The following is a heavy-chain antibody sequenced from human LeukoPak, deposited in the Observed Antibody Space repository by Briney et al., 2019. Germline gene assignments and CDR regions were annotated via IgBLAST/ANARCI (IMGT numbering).Heavy chain of an antibody. J-gene: IGHJ4*02. CDR3: ARDTVLSGYYTFDY. CDR2: ISGSSNYT. CDR1: EFTFSDYY. Sequence: GGSLRLSCTASEFTFSDYYMSWIRQAPGKGLEGVSYISGSSNYTNYADSVKGRFSISRDNAKNSLYLQMNSLRAEDTAVYYCARDTVLSGYYTFDYWGQGTLVTVSS. D-gene: IGHD3-3*01. V-gene: IGHV3-11*05.